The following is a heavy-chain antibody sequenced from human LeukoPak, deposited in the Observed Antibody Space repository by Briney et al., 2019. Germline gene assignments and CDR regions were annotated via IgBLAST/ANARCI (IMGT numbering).Heavy chain of an antibody. J-gene: IGHJ6*02. CDR1: GGSISSYY. V-gene: IGHV4-34*01. D-gene: IGHD6-13*01. CDR3: ARGGGSSFYYYGMDV. CDR2: INHSGST. Sequence: SETLSLTCTVSGGSISSYYWSWIRQPPGKGLEWIGEINHSGSTNYNPSLKSRVTISVDTSKNQFSLKLSSVTAADTAVYYCARGGGSSFYYYGMDVWGQGTTVTVSS.